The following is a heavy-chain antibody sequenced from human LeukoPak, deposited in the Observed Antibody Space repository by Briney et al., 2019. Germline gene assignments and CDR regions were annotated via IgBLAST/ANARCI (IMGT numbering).Heavy chain of an antibody. CDR1: GFTVSSNS. Sequence: GGSLRLSCTVSGFTVSSNSMSWVRQAPGKGLEWVPFIYSDNTHYSDSVKGRFTISRDNAKNSLYLQMNSLRAEDTAVYYCAREAPSCGGDCYEYWGQGTLVTVSS. CDR2: IYSDNT. CDR3: AREAPSCGGDCYEY. J-gene: IGHJ4*02. D-gene: IGHD2-21*01. V-gene: IGHV3-53*01.